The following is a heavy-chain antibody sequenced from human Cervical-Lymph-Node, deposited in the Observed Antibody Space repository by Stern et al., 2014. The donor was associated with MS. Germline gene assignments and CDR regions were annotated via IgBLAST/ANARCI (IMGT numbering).Heavy chain of an antibody. Sequence: QVQLGHSDAEVTKLGASVKASCRPSGYIFTAYYIHWVPQAPGQGLEWLGWTSPYNGDTNYVQSFQGRVCMTSDTSINTIYMEFSKLTSDDTAIDVCARDRASACYALDFWGQGTLVTVSS. D-gene: IGHD6-19*01. CDR1: GYIFTAYY. CDR2: TSPYNGDT. V-gene: IGHV1-2*03. CDR3: ARDRASACYALDF. J-gene: IGHJ4*02.